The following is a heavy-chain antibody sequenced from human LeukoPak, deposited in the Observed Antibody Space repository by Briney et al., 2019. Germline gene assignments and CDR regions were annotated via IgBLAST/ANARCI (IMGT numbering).Heavy chain of an antibody. D-gene: IGHD6-19*01. CDR2: IKQDGREK. CDR3: ARDRGSSGWYEFDS. CDR1: GFTSSSYW. J-gene: IGHJ4*02. V-gene: IGHV3-7*01. Sequence: SGGSLRLSCAASGFTSSSYWMSWVRQAPGKGLEWVANIKQDGREKYYVDSVKGRFTISRDNAKNSLYLQMNSLRAEDTAVYYCARDRGSSGWYEFDSWGQGTLVTVSS.